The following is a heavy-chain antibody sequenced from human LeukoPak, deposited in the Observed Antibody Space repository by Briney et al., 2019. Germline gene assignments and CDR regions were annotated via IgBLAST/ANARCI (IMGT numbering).Heavy chain of an antibody. D-gene: IGHD2-15*01. CDR1: GFTFSSYS. Sequence: TGGSLRLSCAASGFTFSSYSMNRVRQAPGKGREWVSSISSSSSYIYYADSVKGRFTISRDNAKNSLYLQMSSLRAEDTAVYYCAREVGGSCYSGGCWGQGTLVTVSS. CDR2: ISSSSSYI. J-gene: IGHJ4*02. CDR3: AREVGGSCYSGGC. V-gene: IGHV3-21*01.